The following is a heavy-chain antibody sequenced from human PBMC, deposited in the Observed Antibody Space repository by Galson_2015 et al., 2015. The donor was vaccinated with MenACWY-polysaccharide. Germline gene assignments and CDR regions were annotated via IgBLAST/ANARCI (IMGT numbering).Heavy chain of an antibody. CDR3: AAPWGRDGFNLNY. D-gene: IGHD5-24*01. J-gene: IGHJ4*02. CDR1: GGDFNTYA. CDR2: IVPILSLT. V-gene: IGHV1-69*04. Sequence: SVKVSCKASGGDFNTYAYSWVRQAPGQGLEWMGRIVPILSLTNYAQKFQGRVTIIADTSTSTAYLELTSLRSDDTAMYYCAAPWGRDGFNLNYWGKGTLVTVYS.